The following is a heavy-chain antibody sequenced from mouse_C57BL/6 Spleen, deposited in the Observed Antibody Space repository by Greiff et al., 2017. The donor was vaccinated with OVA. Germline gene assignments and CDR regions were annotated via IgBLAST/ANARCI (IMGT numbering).Heavy chain of an antibody. CDR3: ARNYGSSYGYCDV. Sequence: VKLMESGPGLVQPSQSLSITCTVSGFSLTSYGVHWVRQSPGKGLEWLGVIWSGGSTDYNAAFISRLSISKDNSKSQVFFKMNSLQADDTAIYYCARNYGSSYGYCDVWGTGTTVTVSS. V-gene: IGHV2-2*01. CDR1: GFSLTSYG. D-gene: IGHD1-1*01. CDR2: IWSGGST. J-gene: IGHJ1*03.